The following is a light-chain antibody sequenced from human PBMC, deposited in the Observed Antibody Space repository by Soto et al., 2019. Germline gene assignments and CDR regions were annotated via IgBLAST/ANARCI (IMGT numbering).Light chain of an antibody. CDR3: AAWDDSLNGVV. Sequence: QSVLTHPPSASGTPGQRVTIASTGSSSNIGSTTVKWYQQLPGTAPKLLIYNNNQRPSGVPDRFSGSKSGTSASLAISGLQSEDEADYYCAAWDDSLNGVVFGGGTKLTVL. CDR2: NNN. CDR1: SSNIGSTT. J-gene: IGLJ3*02. V-gene: IGLV1-44*01.